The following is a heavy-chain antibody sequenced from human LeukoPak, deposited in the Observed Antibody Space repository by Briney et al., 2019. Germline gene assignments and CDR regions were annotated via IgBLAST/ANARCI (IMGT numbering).Heavy chain of an antibody. CDR2: IWYDGSNK. CDR3: ARAVNYGDFPQRYGMDV. J-gene: IGHJ6*02. CDR1: GFTFSSYG. D-gene: IGHD4-17*01. V-gene: IGHV3-33*01. Sequence: GGSLRLACAASGFTFSSYGMHWVRQAPGKGLEWVAVIWYDGSNKYYADSVKGRFTISRDNSKNTLYLQMNSLRAEDTAVYYCARAVNYGDFPQRYGMDVWGQGTTVTVSS.